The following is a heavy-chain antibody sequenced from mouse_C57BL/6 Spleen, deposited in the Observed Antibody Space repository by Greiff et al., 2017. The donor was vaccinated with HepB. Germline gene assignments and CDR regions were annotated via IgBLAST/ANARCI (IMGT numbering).Heavy chain of an antibody. J-gene: IGHJ4*01. D-gene: IGHD1-1*01. Sequence: EVMLVESGGGLVKPGGSLKLSCAASRFTFSSYAMSWVRQTPEKRLEWVATISDGGSYTYYPDNVKGRFTISRDNAKNNLYLQMSHLKSEDTAMYYCAREYYYGSSSYYYAMDYWGQGTSVTVSS. CDR1: RFTFSSYA. CDR3: AREYYYGSSSYYYAMDY. CDR2: ISDGGSYT. V-gene: IGHV5-4*01.